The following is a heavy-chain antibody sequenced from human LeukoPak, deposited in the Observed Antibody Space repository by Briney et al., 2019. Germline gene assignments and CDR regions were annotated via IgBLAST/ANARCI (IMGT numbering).Heavy chain of an antibody. CDR3: ARDQSYYDSSGPNDY. CDR1: GYTFTGYY. CDR2: INPNSGGT. Sequence: GASVKVSCKASGYTFTGYYMHWVRQAPGQGLEWMGWINPNSGGTNYAQKFQGRVTMTRDTSTSTAYMELSRLRSDDTAVYYCARDQSYYDSSGPNDYWGQGTLVTVSS. V-gene: IGHV1-2*02. J-gene: IGHJ4*02. D-gene: IGHD3-22*01.